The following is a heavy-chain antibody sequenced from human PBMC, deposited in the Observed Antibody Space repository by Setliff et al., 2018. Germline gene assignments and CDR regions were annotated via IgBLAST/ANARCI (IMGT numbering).Heavy chain of an antibody. CDR1: GFTFSNAW. V-gene: IGHV3-7*03. J-gene: IGHJ4*02. CDR2: IKQDGSEK. Sequence: GGSLRLSCAASGFTFSNAWMSWVRQAPGKGLEWVANIKQDGSEKDYVDSVKGRFTISRDNSKNTLFLQMSSLRAADTAVYYCARTCSGSGCYAGLESWGQGTPVTVSS. CDR3: ARTCSGSGCYAGLES. D-gene: IGHD2-15*01.